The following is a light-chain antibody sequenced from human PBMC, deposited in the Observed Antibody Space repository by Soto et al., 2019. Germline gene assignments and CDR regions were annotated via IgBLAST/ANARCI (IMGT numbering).Light chain of an antibody. CDR3: GTWDSSLGAHV. CDR1: SSNIGNNF. J-gene: IGLJ1*01. CDR2: ENN. V-gene: IGLV1-51*02. Sequence: QSVLTQPPSVSAAPGQKVTISCSGGSSNIGNNFVSWYQQLPGTAPKLLIYENNKRPSGIPDRFSGSKSGTSATLGITGLQTGDEADYYCGTWDSSLGAHVFGTGTKVTVL.